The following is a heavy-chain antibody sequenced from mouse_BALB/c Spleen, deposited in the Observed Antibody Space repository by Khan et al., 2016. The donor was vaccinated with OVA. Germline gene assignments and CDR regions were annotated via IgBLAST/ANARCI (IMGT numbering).Heavy chain of an antibody. CDR2: IDPENGDT. CDR1: DFNIKDYY. V-gene: IGHV14-4*02. CDR3: NERGGYAMDY. J-gene: IGHJ4*01. Sequence: VQLKQSGAELVRSGASVKLSCTASDFNIKDYYVHWVKQRPEQGLEWIGWIDPENGDTEYAPKFQGKATMTADTSSNTAYLQLSSLTSEDTAVXYCNERGGYAMDYWGQGTSVTVSS.